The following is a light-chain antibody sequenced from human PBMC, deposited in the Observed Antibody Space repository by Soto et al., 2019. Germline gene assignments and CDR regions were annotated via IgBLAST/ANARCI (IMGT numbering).Light chain of an antibody. V-gene: IGKV3-11*01. CDR3: QQRSHWTPIIT. CDR2: DAS. Sequence: ITLTQSPATLSLSPGERASLSCRASQSVTTYLAWYQHKPGQTPRLLIYDASTRATGVPDRFSGSGSGTDFTLTISSLEPEAVDGYSCQQRSHWTPIITFGAGTKVDL. J-gene: IGKJ3*01. CDR1: QSVTTY.